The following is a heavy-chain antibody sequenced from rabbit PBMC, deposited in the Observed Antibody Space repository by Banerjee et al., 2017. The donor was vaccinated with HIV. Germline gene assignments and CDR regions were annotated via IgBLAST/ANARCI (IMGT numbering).Heavy chain of an antibody. CDR3: ARDLAGVIGWNFNL. CDR2: IYTGSSGGT. V-gene: IGHV1S45*01. Sequence: QEQLEESGGDLVKPEGSLTLTCTASGFSFSGSYWICWVRQAPGKGLEWIGCIYTGSSGGTYYASWAKGRFTISKASWTTVTLQMTSLTAADTASYFCARDLAGVIGWNFNLWGPGTLVTVS. D-gene: IGHD4-1*01. CDR1: GFSFSGSYW. J-gene: IGHJ4*01.